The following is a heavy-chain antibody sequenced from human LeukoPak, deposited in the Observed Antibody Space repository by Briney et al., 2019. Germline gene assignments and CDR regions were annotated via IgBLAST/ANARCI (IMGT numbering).Heavy chain of an antibody. J-gene: IGHJ4*02. V-gene: IGHV3-30*04. CDR3: ARAPSGYYPYFDY. CDR2: ISYDGSNE. CDR1: EFTFSSYT. Sequence: GGSLRLSCAASEFTFSSYTMHWVRQAPGKGLEWVAVISYDGSNEYYADSVKGRFTIVRDNSKSALYLQMNSLRAEDATMYYCARAPSGYYPYFDYWGQGTLVTVSS. D-gene: IGHD3-3*01.